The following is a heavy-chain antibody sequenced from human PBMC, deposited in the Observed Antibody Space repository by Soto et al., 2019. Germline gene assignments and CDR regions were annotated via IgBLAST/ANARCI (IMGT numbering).Heavy chain of an antibody. CDR3: ASGFSAAKGSPPDY. CDR1: GFTFSNYA. D-gene: IGHD6-25*01. J-gene: IGHJ4*02. V-gene: IGHV3-23*01. CDR2: LNGSGGST. Sequence: EVRLLESGGGLVQPGGSLRLSCAASGFTFSNYAMTWVRQAPGKGLEWVSGLNGSGGSTSSADSVKGRFAISRDNSKNTLYLQMNSLRDGDTAVYYCASGFSAAKGSPPDYWGQGTLVTVSS.